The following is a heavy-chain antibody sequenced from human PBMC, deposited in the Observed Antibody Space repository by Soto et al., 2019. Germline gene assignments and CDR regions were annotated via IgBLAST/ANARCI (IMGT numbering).Heavy chain of an antibody. CDR3: ARLPGYCSSTSCHGYYYYGMDV. V-gene: IGHV1-18*01. CDR1: GYTFTSYG. Sequence: ASVKVSCKASGYTFTSYGISWVRQAPGQGLEWMGWISAYNGNTNYAQKLQGRVTMTTDTSTSTAYMELRSLRSDDTAVYYCARLPGYCSSTSCHGYYYYGMDVWGQGTTVTVSS. CDR2: ISAYNGNT. D-gene: IGHD2-2*03. J-gene: IGHJ6*02.